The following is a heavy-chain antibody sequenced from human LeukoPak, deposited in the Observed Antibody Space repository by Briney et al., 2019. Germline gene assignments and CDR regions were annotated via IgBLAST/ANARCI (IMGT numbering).Heavy chain of an antibody. J-gene: IGHJ6*03. CDR2: INHSGST. D-gene: IGHD3-3*01. V-gene: IGHV4-34*01. Sequence: SETLSLTCAVYVGSFTGYYWSWIRQPPGKGLEWIGEINHSGSTNYNPSLKSRVTISVDTSKNQFSLKLSSVTAADTAVYYCARGPTIFGVVIRYYYMDVWGKGTTVTVSS. CDR1: VGSFTGYY. CDR3: ARGPTIFGVVIRYYYMDV.